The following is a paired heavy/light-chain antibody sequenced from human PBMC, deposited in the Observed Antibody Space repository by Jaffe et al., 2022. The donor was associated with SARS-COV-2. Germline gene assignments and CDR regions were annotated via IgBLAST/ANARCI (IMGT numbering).Heavy chain of an antibody. CDR3: ARDMGISGVVTPFDY. CDR2: ISPNSGDT. CDR1: GYTFTAYY. J-gene: IGHJ4*02. D-gene: IGHD3-3*01. Sequence: QVQLVQSGAEVKSPGASVKVSCKASGYTFTAYYMHWVRQAPGQGLEWMGWISPNSGDTYYVQKFQGRVTMTRDTSINTLYMDLSSLRSDDTAVYYCARDMGISGVVTPFDYWGQGTLVTVSS. V-gene: IGHV1-2*02.
Light chain of an antibody. CDR1: QSVNSNS. V-gene: IGKV3-20*01. J-gene: IGKJ1*01. CDR2: GAS. CDR3: QQYGSSFRP. Sequence: EIVLTQSPGTLSLSPGERATLSCRASQSVNSNSLAWYQQKPGQAPRLLIYGASSRATGIPDRFSGSGSGTDFTLTISSLEPEDFAVYYCQQYGSSFRPSGQGTKVEIK.